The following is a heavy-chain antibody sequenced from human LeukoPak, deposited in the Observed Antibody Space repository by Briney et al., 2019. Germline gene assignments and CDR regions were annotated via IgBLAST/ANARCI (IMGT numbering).Heavy chain of an antibody. J-gene: IGHJ4*02. D-gene: IGHD3-22*01. Sequence: GGSLRLSCAASGFTFSSYAMSWVRQAPGKGLEWVSAIGGSGGSTYYADSVKGRFTISRDSSKNTLYLQMNSLRAEDTAVYYCAKDGSGYYYDSSGYSERGQGTLVTVSS. CDR1: GFTFSSYA. CDR3: AKDGSGYYYDSSGYSE. CDR2: IGGSGGST. V-gene: IGHV3-23*01.